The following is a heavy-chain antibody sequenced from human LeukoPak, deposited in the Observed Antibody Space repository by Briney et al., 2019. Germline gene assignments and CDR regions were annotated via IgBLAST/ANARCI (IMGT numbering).Heavy chain of an antibody. V-gene: IGHV4-59*01. CDR3: ARALTPCGGDCYSGYYFDY. Sequence: SETLSLTCTVSGGSISSYYWSWIRQPPGKGLEWIGYIYYSGSTNYNPSLKSRVTISVDTSKNQFSLKLSSVTAADTAVYYCARALTPCGGDCYSGYYFDYWGQGTLSPSPQ. CDR2: IYYSGST. CDR1: GGSISSYY. J-gene: IGHJ4*02. D-gene: IGHD2-21*02.